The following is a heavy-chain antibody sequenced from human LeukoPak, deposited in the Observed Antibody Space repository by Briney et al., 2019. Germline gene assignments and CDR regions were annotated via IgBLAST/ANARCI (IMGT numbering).Heavy chain of an antibody. CDR1: GGSFSGYY. Sequence: SETLSLTCAVYGGSFSGYYWSWIRQPPGKGLEWIGEINHSGSTNYNPSLKSRVTISVDTSKNQFSLKLSSVTAADTAVYYCARHARGSERRAFYFDYWGQGTLVTVSS. J-gene: IGHJ4*02. V-gene: IGHV4-34*01. CDR3: ARHARGSERRAFYFDY. D-gene: IGHD1-26*01. CDR2: INHSGST.